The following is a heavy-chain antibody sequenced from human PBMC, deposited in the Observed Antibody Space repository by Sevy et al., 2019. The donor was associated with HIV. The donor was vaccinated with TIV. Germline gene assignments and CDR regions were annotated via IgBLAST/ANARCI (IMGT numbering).Heavy chain of an antibody. J-gene: IGHJ6*02. Sequence: KQSQTLSLTCAISGHSVSSNSASWNWIRQSPSRGLEWLGRTYYRSKWYNDYAVSVKSRITINPDTSKNQFSLQLNSVTPEDTAVYYCARVSNITQVVIGRATYYYYYGMDVWGQGTTVTVSS. V-gene: IGHV6-1*01. CDR1: GHSVSSNSAS. D-gene: IGHD2-21*01. CDR2: TYYRSKWYN. CDR3: ARVSNITQVVIGRATYYYYYGMDV.